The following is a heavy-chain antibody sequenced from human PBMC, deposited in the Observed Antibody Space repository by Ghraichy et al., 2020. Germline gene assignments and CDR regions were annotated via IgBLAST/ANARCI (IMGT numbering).Heavy chain of an antibody. CDR1: GDSVSSNGVA. Sequence: SQTLSLTCDISGDSVSSNGVAWNWIRQSPSRGLEWLGRTYYRFKWSNDYAVSVKSRIIINPDTSKNQFSLQLNSVNPEDTAVYYCARGRHSAFDIWGQGTTVTVSS. D-gene: IGHD2-21*01. V-gene: IGHV6-1*01. CDR3: ARGRHSAFDI. CDR2: TYYRFKWSN. J-gene: IGHJ3*02.